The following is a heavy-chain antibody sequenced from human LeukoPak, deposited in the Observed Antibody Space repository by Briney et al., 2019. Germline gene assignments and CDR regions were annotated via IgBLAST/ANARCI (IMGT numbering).Heavy chain of an antibody. CDR3: ARVAYSSSWYWFDP. Sequence: PSETLSLTCTVSGGSISSGGYYWSWIRQHPGKGLEWIGYIYYSGSTYYNPSLKSRFTISVDTSKNQFSLKLSSVTAADTAVYYCARVAYSSSWYWFDPWGQGTLVTVSS. CDR1: GGSISSGGYY. J-gene: IGHJ5*02. D-gene: IGHD6-13*01. CDR2: IYYSGST. V-gene: IGHV4-31*03.